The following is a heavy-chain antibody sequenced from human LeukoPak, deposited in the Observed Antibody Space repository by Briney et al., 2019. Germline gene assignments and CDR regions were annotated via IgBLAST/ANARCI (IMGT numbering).Heavy chain of an antibody. CDR1: GYTFTDYY. V-gene: IGHV1-2*02. D-gene: IGHD3-16*02. CDR3: ARDLKSYDYVWGSYRYIEGY. Sequence: GASVKVSCKASGYTFTDYYIHWVRQAPGQGLEWMGWINPNSGGTNYAQKLQGRVTMTTDTSTSTAYMELRSLRSDDTAVYYCARDLKSYDYVWGSYRYIEGYWGQGTLVTVSS. CDR2: INPNSGGT. J-gene: IGHJ4*02.